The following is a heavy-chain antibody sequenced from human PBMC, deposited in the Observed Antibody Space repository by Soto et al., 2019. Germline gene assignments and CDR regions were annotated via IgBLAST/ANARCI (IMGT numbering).Heavy chain of an antibody. V-gene: IGHV3-30-3*01. J-gene: IGHJ4*02. CDR3: AREMATTPFDY. CDR2: ISYDGSNK. Sequence: QVQLVESGGGVVQPGRSLRLSCAASGFTFSSYAMHWVRQAPGKGLEWVAVISYDGSNKYYADSVKGRFTISRDNSKNTLYLQMNSLRAEDTAVYYCAREMATTPFDYWGQGTLVTVSS. CDR1: GFTFSSYA. D-gene: IGHD5-12*01.